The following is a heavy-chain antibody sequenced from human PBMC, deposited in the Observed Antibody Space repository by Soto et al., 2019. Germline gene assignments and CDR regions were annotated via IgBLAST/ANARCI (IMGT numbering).Heavy chain of an antibody. CDR2: IYCSGST. V-gene: IGHV4-31*03. CDR3: ARSLSVDTAMVYGY. D-gene: IGHD5-18*01. J-gene: IGHJ4*02. Sequence: QVQLQESGPGLVKPSQTLSLTCTVSGGSISSGGYYWSWIRQHPGKGLEWIGYIYCSGSTYYNPSLKSRVTXXVXTXKNQFALKLSSVTAADTAVYYCARSLSVDTAMVYGYWGQGTLVTVSS. CDR1: GGSISSGGYY.